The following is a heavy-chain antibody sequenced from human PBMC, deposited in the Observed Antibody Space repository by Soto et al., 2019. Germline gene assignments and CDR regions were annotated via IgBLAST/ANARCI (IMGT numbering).Heavy chain of an antibody. V-gene: IGHV3-48*02. J-gene: IGHJ5*02. Sequence: GSLRLSCAASGFTFSSYSMNWVRQAPGKGLEWVSYISSSSSTIYYADSVKGRFTISRDNAKSSLYLQMNSLRDEDTAVYYCARAEYSSSRNWFDPWGQGTLVTVSS. D-gene: IGHD6-13*01. CDR3: ARAEYSSSRNWFDP. CDR2: ISSSSSTI. CDR1: GFTFSSYS.